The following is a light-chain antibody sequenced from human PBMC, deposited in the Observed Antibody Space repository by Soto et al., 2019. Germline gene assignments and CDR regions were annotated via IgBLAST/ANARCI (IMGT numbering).Light chain of an antibody. CDR3: HQYNNWAPKT. CDR1: QSVSSN. Sequence: EIVMTQSPATLSVSPGERATLSCRASQSVSSNLAWYQQKPGQAPRLLIYGASTRATGIPARFSGSGSGTEFTLTISSLQSEDFAVYYCHQYNNWAPKTVGQGTKVDIK. V-gene: IGKV3-15*01. J-gene: IGKJ1*01. CDR2: GAS.